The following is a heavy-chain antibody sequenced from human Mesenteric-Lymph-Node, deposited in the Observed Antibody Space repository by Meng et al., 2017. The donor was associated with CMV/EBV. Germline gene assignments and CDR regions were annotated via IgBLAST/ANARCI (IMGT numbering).Heavy chain of an antibody. Sequence: ASVKVSCKASGGTFSSYTISWVRQAPGQGLEWMGWISAYNGNTNYAQKLQGRVTMTTDTSTSTAYMELRSLRSDDTAVYYCARDVVVVIAIANYYYYGMDVWGQGTTVTVSS. J-gene: IGHJ6*02. CDR3: ARDVVVVIAIANYYYYGMDV. D-gene: IGHD2-21*01. V-gene: IGHV1-18*01. CDR2: ISAYNGNT. CDR1: GGTFSSYT.